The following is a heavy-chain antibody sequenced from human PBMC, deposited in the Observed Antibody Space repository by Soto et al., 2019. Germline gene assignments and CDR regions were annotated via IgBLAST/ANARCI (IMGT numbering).Heavy chain of an antibody. Sequence: SETLSLTCAVYGGSFSGYYWSWIRQPPGKGLEWIGEINHSGSTNYNPSLKSRVTISVDTSKNQFSLKLSSVTAADTAVYYCARAGGRYCSSTICYSPTAPNFVYWGQGTLVTVSS. V-gene: IGHV4-34*01. J-gene: IGHJ4*02. CDR3: ARAGGRYCSSTICYSPTAPNFVY. CDR2: INHSGST. CDR1: GGSFSGYY. D-gene: IGHD2-2*02.